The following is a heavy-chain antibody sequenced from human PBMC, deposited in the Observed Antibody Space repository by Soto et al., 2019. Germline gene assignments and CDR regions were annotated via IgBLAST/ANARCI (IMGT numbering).Heavy chain of an antibody. J-gene: IGHJ4*02. CDR3: ARGLSAGKGSPPDF. CDR2: ISGSGGST. Sequence: GGSLPLSFQAFGFPFSSFAISGFRRAPGKGLDWVSAISGSGGSTYSADSVKGRFTISRDNSKNTLYLQMSSLRAEDTAVYYCARGLSAGKGSPPDFWGQGSLVTVSS. V-gene: IGHV3-23*01. CDR1: GFPFSSFA. D-gene: IGHD6-13*01.